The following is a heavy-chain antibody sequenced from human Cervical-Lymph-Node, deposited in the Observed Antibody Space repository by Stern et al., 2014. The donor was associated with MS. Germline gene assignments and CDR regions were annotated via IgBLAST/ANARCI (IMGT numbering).Heavy chain of an antibody. D-gene: IGHD5-12*01. V-gene: IGHV4-61*02. CDR1: GGSVTRGTYY. CDR3: ARDAVATDLYHGVDV. CDR2: ILTTSGTI. Sequence: QVQLQESGPGLVKPSQTLSLSCTVAGGSVTRGTYYWSWFRQSAGKGLEWIGRILTTSGTINYNPSFQSRLTLSLDTAKTEFPLNLRCVTAADTAVYYCARDAVATDLYHGVDVWGQGTTVTVSS. J-gene: IGHJ6*02.